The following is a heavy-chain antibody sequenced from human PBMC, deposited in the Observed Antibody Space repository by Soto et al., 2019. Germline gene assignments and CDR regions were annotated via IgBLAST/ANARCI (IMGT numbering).Heavy chain of an antibody. CDR3: ARDGGRHSGGIDY. V-gene: IGHV1-69*01. J-gene: IGHJ4*01. Sequence: QVQLVQSGAEVKKPGSSVKVSCKASGGTFSSYSINWVRQAPGQGLEWMGEIIPSFGTANYAQKFQGRVTLTADESTSTAYMELSSLRSEDTAVYYCARDGGRHSGGIDYWGHGTLVTVSS. CDR1: GGTFSSYS. D-gene: IGHD1-26*01. CDR2: IIPSFGTA.